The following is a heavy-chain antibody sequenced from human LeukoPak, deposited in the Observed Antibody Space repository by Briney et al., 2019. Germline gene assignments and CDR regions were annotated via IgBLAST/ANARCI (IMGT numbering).Heavy chain of an antibody. V-gene: IGHV1-2*02. CDR3: AREPIAVAGPVDAFDI. J-gene: IGHJ3*02. CDR2: INPNSGGT. Sequence: ASVKVSCKASGYTFTGYYMHWVRQAPGQGLEWMGWINPNSGGTNYAQKFQGRVTMTRDTSISTAYMELGRLRSDDTAVYYCAREPIAVAGPVDAFDIWGQGTMVTVSS. D-gene: IGHD6-19*01. CDR1: GYTFTGYY.